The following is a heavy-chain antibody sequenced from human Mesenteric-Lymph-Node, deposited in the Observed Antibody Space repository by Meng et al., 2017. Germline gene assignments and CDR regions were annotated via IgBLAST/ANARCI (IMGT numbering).Heavy chain of an antibody. V-gene: IGHV3-23*01. CDR2: ISASGDVT. D-gene: IGHD3-10*01. CDR1: GLNFSPYA. J-gene: IGHJ4*02. Sequence: GESLKISCEVSGLNFSPYAMIWVRQAPGKGLEWVSGISASGDVTYHIDSVKGRFTISRDDSKNTVHLQMSSLRAEDTAIYYCAKNVASGSYGPFENWGQGTLVTVSS. CDR3: AKNVASGSYGPFEN.